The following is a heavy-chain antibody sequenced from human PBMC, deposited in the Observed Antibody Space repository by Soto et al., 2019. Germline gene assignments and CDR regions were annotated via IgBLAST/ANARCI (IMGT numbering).Heavy chain of an antibody. CDR1: GYIFINYY. CDR3: ARSGFRVLRFLEWLAFDI. J-gene: IGHJ3*02. D-gene: IGHD3-3*01. V-gene: IGHV1-46*01. Sequence: ASVKVSCKASGYIFINYYIHWVRQAPGQGLEWIGIINPNGGSTNYAQKFRGRVTMARDTSTSTVYMELSRLRSDDTAVYYCARSGFRVLRFLEWLAFDIWGQGTMVTVSS. CDR2: INPNGGST.